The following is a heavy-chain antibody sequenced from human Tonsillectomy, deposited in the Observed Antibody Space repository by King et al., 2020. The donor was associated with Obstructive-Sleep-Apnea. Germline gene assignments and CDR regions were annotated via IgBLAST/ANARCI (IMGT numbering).Heavy chain of an antibody. CDR1: GFTFSSYD. Sequence: VQLVESGGGLVQPGGSLRLSCAASGFTFSSYDMHWVRQATGKGLEWVSAIGTAGDTYYPGSVKGRFTISRENAKNSLYLQVNSLRAGDTAVYYCARAGYDSSGYYWGFDYWGQGTLVTVSS. CDR3: ARAGYDSSGYYWGFDY. D-gene: IGHD3-22*01. V-gene: IGHV3-13*04. CDR2: IGTAGDT. J-gene: IGHJ4*02.